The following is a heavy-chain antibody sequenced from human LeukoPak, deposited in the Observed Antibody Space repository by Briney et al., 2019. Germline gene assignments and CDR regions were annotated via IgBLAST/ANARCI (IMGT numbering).Heavy chain of an antibody. J-gene: IGHJ4*02. CDR3: VRVGFDY. D-gene: IGHD1-26*01. CDR2: IKQDGSEK. Sequence: PGGSLRLSCAASGFTFSNYWMTWVRQAPGKGLEWVANIKQDGSEKYYVDSVKGRFTISRDNAKNSLYLQMNSLRVEDTAVYYCVRVGFDYWGQGTLVTVSS. V-gene: IGHV3-7*01. CDR1: GFTFSNYW.